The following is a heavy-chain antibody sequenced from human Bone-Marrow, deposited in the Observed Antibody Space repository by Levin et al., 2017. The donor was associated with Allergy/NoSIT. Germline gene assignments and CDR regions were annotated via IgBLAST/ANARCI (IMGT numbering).Heavy chain of an antibody. D-gene: IGHD1-26*01. Sequence: GESLKISCAASGITFSAYGMHWVRQAPGRGLEWVAVISYDESHKYYADSVKGRFTISRDNSKNTLYLQRNSLRAEDTAVYYCTRARGEWGQFYFDYWGQGTLVTVSS. J-gene: IGHJ4*02. CDR2: ISYDESHK. CDR1: GITFSAYG. V-gene: IGHV3-33*05. CDR3: TRARGEWGQFYFDY.